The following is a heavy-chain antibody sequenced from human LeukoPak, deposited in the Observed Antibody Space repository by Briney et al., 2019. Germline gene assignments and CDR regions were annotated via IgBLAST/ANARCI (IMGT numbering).Heavy chain of an antibody. CDR3: ARVGTPTAPPPPPLIDY. V-gene: IGHV4-59*02. CDR1: GFTVSSNY. CDR2: IYYSGST. J-gene: IGHJ4*02. Sequence: GSLRLSCAASGFTVSSNYMSWVRQPPGKGLEWIGYIYYSGSTNYNPSLKSRVTISVDRSKNQLSLKLSSVTAADTAVYYCARVGTPTAPPPPPLIDYWGQGTLVTVSS. D-gene: IGHD3-10*01.